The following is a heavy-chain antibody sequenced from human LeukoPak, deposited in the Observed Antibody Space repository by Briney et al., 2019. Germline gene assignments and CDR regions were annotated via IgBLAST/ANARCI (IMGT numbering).Heavy chain of an antibody. CDR2: IDRSSYI. CDR1: GFVFSTYK. V-gene: IGHV3-21*01. D-gene: IGHD3-10*01. Sequence: GGSLRLSCAASGFVFSTYKMNWVRQAPGKGLEWVSSIDRSSYIYYADSVKGRFTIPRDNAKNSLYLQLNSLRAEDTAAYYCARAVYGSGSYGTYYFFYGIDVWGKGTTVTVSS. J-gene: IGHJ6*04. CDR3: ARAVYGSGSYGTYYFFYGIDV.